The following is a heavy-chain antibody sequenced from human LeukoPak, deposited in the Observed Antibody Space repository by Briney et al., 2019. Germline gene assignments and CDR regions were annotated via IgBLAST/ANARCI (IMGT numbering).Heavy chain of an antibody. D-gene: IGHD6-13*01. V-gene: IGHV3-11*01. CDR3: TTDFRSSSWFYYYYYYMDV. J-gene: IGHJ6*03. Sequence: GGSLRLSCAASGFTFSDYYMSWIRQAPGKGLEWVSYISSSGSTIYYADSVKGRFTISRDNAKNSLYLQMNSLRAEDTAVYYCTTDFRSSSWFYYYYYYMDVWGNGTTVTISS. CDR2: ISSSGSTI. CDR1: GFTFSDYY.